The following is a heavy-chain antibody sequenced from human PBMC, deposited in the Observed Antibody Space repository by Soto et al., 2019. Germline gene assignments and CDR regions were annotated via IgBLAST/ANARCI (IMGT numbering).Heavy chain of an antibody. CDR1: GVSISSYY. V-gene: IGHV4-59*01. Sequence: SETLSLTCTVSGVSISSYYWSWIRQPPGKGLEWIGYIYYSGSTNYNPSLKSRVTISVDTSKNQFSLKLSSVTAADTAVYYCAGGPVLAAAADYYFDYWGQGTLVTVSS. D-gene: IGHD6-25*01. CDR3: AGGPVLAAAADYYFDY. J-gene: IGHJ4*02. CDR2: IYYSGST.